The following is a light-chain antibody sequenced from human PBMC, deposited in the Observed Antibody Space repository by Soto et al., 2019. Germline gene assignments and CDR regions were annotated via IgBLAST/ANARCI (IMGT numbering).Light chain of an antibody. Sequence: EIVMTQSPATLSVSPGERATLSCRASHSVSSRLAWYQQKPGQAPRLLIYGASTRATGLPARFRGSGSGTXXXXXXXSLQSEDFAVYYCQHYTNWPLTFGGGTKVEIK. CDR2: GAS. CDR1: HSVSSR. V-gene: IGKV3-15*01. CDR3: QHYTNWPLT. J-gene: IGKJ4*01.